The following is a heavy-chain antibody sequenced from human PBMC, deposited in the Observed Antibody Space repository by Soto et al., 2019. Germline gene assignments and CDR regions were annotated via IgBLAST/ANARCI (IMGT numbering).Heavy chain of an antibody. V-gene: IGHV3-30-3*01. CDR2: ISYDGNNK. CDR1: GFILSTYA. CDR3: ARAGCDGGSCYTLVGLRYGMDV. Sequence: QVQLVESGGGGVQPGRALRLSCAASGFILSTYAMYWVRQAPGKGLEWVAVISYDGNNKYYADSVKGRFTISRDNSKNTLYMQRNSLRAEDTAVYYCARAGCDGGSCYTLVGLRYGMDVWGQGTTVTVSS. D-gene: IGHD2-15*01. J-gene: IGHJ6*02.